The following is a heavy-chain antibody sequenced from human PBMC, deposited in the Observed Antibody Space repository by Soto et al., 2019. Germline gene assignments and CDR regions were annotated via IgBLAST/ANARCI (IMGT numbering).Heavy chain of an antibody. D-gene: IGHD3-10*01. Sequence: ELQMVESGGGLMQPGKSLRLSCAASGFTFDDYAMHWVRQAPGKGLEGVSGIDWDSNEKHYADSVTGRFTISRDNAKNSLYLQMDSLRPEDMALDYCAKSYGVSLNVQGDGFDVWGQGTLVTVSS. CDR2: IDWDSNEK. J-gene: IGHJ4*02. CDR1: GFTFDDYA. V-gene: IGHV3-9*03. CDR3: AKSYGVSLNVQGDGFDV.